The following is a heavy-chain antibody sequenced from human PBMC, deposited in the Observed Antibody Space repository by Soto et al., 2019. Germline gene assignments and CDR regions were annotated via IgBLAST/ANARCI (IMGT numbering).Heavy chain of an antibody. CDR3: AKVAAAGTRDYYYYYGMDV. D-gene: IGHD6-13*01. Sequence: GGSLRLSCAASGFTFSSYGMHWVRQAPGKGLEWVAVISYDGSNKYYADSVKGRFTISRDNSKNTLYLQMNSLRAEDTAVYYCAKVAAAGTRDYYYYYGMDVWGQGTTVTVSS. CDR1: GFTFSSYG. V-gene: IGHV3-30*18. CDR2: ISYDGSNK. J-gene: IGHJ6*02.